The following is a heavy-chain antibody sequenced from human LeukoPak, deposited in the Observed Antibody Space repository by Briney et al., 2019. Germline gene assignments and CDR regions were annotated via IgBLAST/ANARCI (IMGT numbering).Heavy chain of an antibody. CDR1: GFTVSSNY. D-gene: IGHD3-10*01. CDR3: ASLLLWFGELSGAASDY. V-gene: IGHV3-21*01. J-gene: IGHJ4*02. Sequence: GGSLRLSCAASGFTVSSNYMSWVRQAPGKGLEWVSSISSSSSYIYYADSVKGRFTISRDNAKNPLYLQMNSLRAEDTAVYYCASLLLWFGELSGAASDYWGQGTLVTVSS. CDR2: ISSSSSYI.